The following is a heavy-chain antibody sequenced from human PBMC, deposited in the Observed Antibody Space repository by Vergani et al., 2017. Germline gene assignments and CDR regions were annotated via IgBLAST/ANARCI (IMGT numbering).Heavy chain of an antibody. D-gene: IGHD3-16*02. Sequence: QVQLQQWGAGLLKPSETLSLTCAVYGGSFSGYYWSWIRQPPGKGLEWIGEINHSGSTNYNPSLKSRVTISVDTSKNQFSLKLSSVTAADTAVYYCARIHYDYVWGSYRSRGYFDLWGRGTLVTVSS. CDR2: INHSGST. J-gene: IGHJ2*01. V-gene: IGHV4-34*01. CDR1: GGSFSGYY. CDR3: ARIHYDYVWGSYRSRGYFDL.